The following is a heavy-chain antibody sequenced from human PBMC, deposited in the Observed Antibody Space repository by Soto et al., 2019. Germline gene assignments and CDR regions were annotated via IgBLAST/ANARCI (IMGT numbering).Heavy chain of an antibody. CDR2: ISGSGGST. V-gene: IGHV3-23*01. CDR1: GFTFSSYA. D-gene: IGHD5-12*01. Sequence: EVQLLESGGGLVQPGGSLRLSCAASGFTFSSYAMSWVRQAPGKGLEWVSAISGSGGSTYYADSVKGRFTISRDNSKNTLYLQMNSLRAEDTAVYYCAARGYSGYSLDYWGQGTLVTVSS. J-gene: IGHJ4*02. CDR3: AARGYSGYSLDY.